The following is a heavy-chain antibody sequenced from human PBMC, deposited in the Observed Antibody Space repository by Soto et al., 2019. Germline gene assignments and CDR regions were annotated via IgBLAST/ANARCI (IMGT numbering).Heavy chain of an antibody. Sequence: ASVKVSCKASGYTFINYDISWLRQATGQGLEWMGWMNPGSGKTGYANKFQGRVTMTRDASTSTAHLELSSLTSEDTAVYYCARMASFGTLNWFDPWGQGTLVTVSS. J-gene: IGHJ5*02. CDR3: ARMASFGTLNWFDP. CDR1: GYTFINYD. D-gene: IGHD3-16*01. CDR2: MNPGSGKT. V-gene: IGHV1-8*02.